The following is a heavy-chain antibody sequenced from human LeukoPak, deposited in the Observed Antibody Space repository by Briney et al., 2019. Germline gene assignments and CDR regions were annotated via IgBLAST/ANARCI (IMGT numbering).Heavy chain of an antibody. Sequence: GGSLRLSCAASGFTFSSYSMNWVRQAPGKGLEWVSSISSSSSYIYYADSVKGRFTISRDNAKNSLYLQMNSLRAEDTAVYYCARGRIAAYDAFDIWGQGTMVTVSS. CDR1: GFTFSSYS. CDR2: ISSSSSYI. V-gene: IGHV3-21*01. D-gene: IGHD6-13*01. CDR3: ARGRIAAYDAFDI. J-gene: IGHJ3*02.